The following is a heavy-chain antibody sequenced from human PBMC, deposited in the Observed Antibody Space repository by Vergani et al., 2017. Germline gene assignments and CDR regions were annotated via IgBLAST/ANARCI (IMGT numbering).Heavy chain of an antibody. Sequence: QVQLVESGGGVVQPGRSLRLSCTASGFTSSTYGMHWCRQAPGKGLEWVAVISYDGSNKYYADSVKGRFTISRDNSKNTLYLQMNSLRAADTAVYYCAKDGTGGVYLDYWGQGTLVTVSS. D-gene: IGHD1-26*01. CDR3: AKDGTGGVYLDY. CDR2: ISYDGSNK. J-gene: IGHJ4*02. V-gene: IGHV3-30*18. CDR1: GFTSSTYG.